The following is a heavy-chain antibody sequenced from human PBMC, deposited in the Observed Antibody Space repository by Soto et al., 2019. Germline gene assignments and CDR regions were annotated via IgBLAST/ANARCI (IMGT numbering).Heavy chain of an antibody. J-gene: IGHJ3*02. Sequence: EVQLLESGGGLVQPGGSLRLSCAASGFTFSSYAMSWVRQAPGKGLEWVSAISGSGGSTYYADSVKGRFTISRDNSKNTLYLQMNRLRAEDTAVYYCAKDYYDSSGTAPFAFDIWGQGTMVTVSS. D-gene: IGHD3-22*01. V-gene: IGHV3-23*01. CDR3: AKDYYDSSGTAPFAFDI. CDR2: ISGSGGST. CDR1: GFTFSSYA.